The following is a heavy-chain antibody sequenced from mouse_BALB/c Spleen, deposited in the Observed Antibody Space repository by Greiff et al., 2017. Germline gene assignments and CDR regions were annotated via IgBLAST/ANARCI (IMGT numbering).Heavy chain of an antibody. CDR2: IWAGGST. Sequence: QVQLQQSGPGLVAPSQSLSITCTVSGFSLTSYGVHWVRQPPGKGLEWLGVIWAGGSTNYNSALMSRLSISKDNSKSQVFLKMNSLQTDDTAMYYCAREDGNYDYYAMDYWGQGTSVTVSS. V-gene: IGHV2-9*02. CDR3: AREDGNYDYYAMDY. J-gene: IGHJ4*01. D-gene: IGHD2-1*01. CDR1: GFSLTSYG.